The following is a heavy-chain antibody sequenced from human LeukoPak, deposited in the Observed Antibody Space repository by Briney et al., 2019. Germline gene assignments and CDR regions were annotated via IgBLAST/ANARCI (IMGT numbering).Heavy chain of an antibody. CDR3: ARDRSTIFGVVTYYFDY. Sequence: GGSLRLSCAASGFSFSSCSMNWVRQAPGKGLEWVSYISSSSSTIYYADSVKGRFTISRDNAKNSLYLQMNSLRAEDTAVYYCARDRSTIFGVVTYYFDYWGQGTLVTVS. CDR2: ISSSSSTI. V-gene: IGHV3-48*01. J-gene: IGHJ4*02. CDR1: GFSFSSCS. D-gene: IGHD3-3*01.